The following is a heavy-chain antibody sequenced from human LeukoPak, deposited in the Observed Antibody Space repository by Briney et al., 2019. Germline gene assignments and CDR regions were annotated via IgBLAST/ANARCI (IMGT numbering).Heavy chain of an antibody. V-gene: IGHV3-23*01. D-gene: IGHD3-16*01. CDR3: ARASWVSITDAVR. CDR1: GLSFSSFA. Sequence: GGSLRLSCVATGLSFSSFAMSWVRQGPARGLEWVSSIRGNGETFYGDSVKGRFTLYSDSSANTVYFQLNNLRVEDTAIYYCARASWVSITDAVRWGQGTLVTVSS. CDR2: IRGNGET. J-gene: IGHJ4*02.